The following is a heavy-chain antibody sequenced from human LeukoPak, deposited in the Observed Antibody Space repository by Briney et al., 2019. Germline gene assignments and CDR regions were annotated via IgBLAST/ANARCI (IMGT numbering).Heavy chain of an antibody. D-gene: IGHD6-19*01. CDR2: IQSHGGDK. V-gene: IGHV3-30*02. CDR3: AREGGVVVAGTFDY. Sequence: GGSLRLSCAASGIRFSGSGMHWVRQAPGKGLEWVSFIQSHGGDKNYADSVKGRFTVSRDNSQNTVYLQMNTLRPEDTAVYYCAREGGVVVAGTFDYWGQGTLVTVSS. CDR1: GIRFSGSG. J-gene: IGHJ4*02.